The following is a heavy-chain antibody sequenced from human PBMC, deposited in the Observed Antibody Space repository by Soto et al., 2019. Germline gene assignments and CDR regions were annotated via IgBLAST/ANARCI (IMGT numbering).Heavy chain of an antibody. Sequence: GESLKISCKASGYIFSTNWIAWIRHVPGKGLEWMGSIFPADSDVRYNPSFQGQVTISVDKSIDTAYLQWNSLKASDTATFYCAKHNYFGSGSSFCYYKSDLWGQGTTVTVSS. CDR3: AKHNYFGSGSSFCYYKSDL. CDR1: GYIFSTNW. V-gene: IGHV5-51*01. D-gene: IGHD3-10*01. CDR2: IFPADSDV. J-gene: IGHJ6*02.